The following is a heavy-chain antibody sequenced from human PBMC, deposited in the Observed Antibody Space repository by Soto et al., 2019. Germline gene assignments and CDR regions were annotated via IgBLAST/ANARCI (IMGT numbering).Heavy chain of an antibody. J-gene: IGHJ6*02. D-gene: IGHD3-22*01. CDR1: GGTFSSYA. Sequence: SVKVSCKASGGTFSSYAISWVRQAPGQGLEWMGGIIPIFGTANYAQKFQGRVTITADESTSTAYMELSSLRSEDTAVYYCARERAYYYDSSGYPSYYGMDVWGQGTTVTVSS. V-gene: IGHV1-69*13. CDR3: ARERAYYYDSSGYPSYYGMDV. CDR2: IIPIFGTA.